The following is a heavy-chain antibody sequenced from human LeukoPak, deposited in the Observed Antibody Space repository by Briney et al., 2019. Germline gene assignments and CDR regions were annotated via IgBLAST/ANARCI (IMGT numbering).Heavy chain of an antibody. CDR3: AREIYYDSSAHDY. CDR1: GDSLVSGHY. J-gene: IGHJ4*02. V-gene: IGHV4-38-2*02. CDR2: VYHSGSI. D-gene: IGHD3-22*01. Sequence: SETLSLTCTVSGDSLVSGHYWGWIRQPPGQGLEWVGSVYHSGSIYYNPSLKSRVIMSVDTSKNQFSLKLSSLTAADTAIYYCAREIYYDSSAHDYWGQGTLVTVSS.